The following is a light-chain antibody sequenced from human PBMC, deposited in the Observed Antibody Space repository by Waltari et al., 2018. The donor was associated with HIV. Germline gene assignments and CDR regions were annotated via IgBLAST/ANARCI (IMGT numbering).Light chain of an antibody. CDR1: QRISSN. CDR3: QQYNNFPLT. J-gene: IGKJ4*01. V-gene: IGKV3-15*01. Sequence: EIVMTQSPATLSVSPGERVTLPCRASQRISSNLVWYQQKPGQAPRPLIYRASSRATGIPARFSGSGSGTEFTLTISSLQSEDFALYYCQQYNNFPLTFGGGTKVEIK. CDR2: RAS.